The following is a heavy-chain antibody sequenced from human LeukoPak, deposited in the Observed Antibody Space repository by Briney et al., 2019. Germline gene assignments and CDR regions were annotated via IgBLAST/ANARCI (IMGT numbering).Heavy chain of an antibody. CDR1: GGSISSSSYY. D-gene: IGHD2-15*01. CDR3: ASFYCSGGSCYQYYYYYYMDV. V-gene: IGHV4-39*01. Sequence: PSETLSLTCTVSGGSISSSSYYWGWIRQPPGKGLEWIGIIYYSGSTYSNPSLRSRVTISVDTSKNQFSLKLSFVTAADTAVYYCASFYCSGGSCYQYYYYYYMDVWGKGTTVTISS. J-gene: IGHJ6*03. CDR2: IYYSGST.